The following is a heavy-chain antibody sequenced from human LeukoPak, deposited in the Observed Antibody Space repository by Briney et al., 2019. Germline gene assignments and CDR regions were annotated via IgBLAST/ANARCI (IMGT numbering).Heavy chain of an antibody. D-gene: IGHD6-13*01. CDR3: ARGSGIGSWYGY. CDR2: ISAYNGNT. Sequence: ASVKVSCKASGYTFTGYYMHWVRQAPGQGLEWMGWISAYNGNTNYAQKLQGRVTVTTDTSTSTAYMELRSLRSDDTAVYYCARGSGIGSWYGYWGQGTLVTVSS. V-gene: IGHV1-18*04. J-gene: IGHJ4*02. CDR1: GYTFTGYY.